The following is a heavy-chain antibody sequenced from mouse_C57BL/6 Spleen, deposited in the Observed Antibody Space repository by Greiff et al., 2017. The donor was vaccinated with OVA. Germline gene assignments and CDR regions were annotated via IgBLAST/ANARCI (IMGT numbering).Heavy chain of an antibody. CDR2: IYPGSGST. CDR1: GYTFTSYW. V-gene: IGHV1-55*01. J-gene: IGHJ3*01. CDR3: ARHPFAY. Sequence: QVQLKQPGAELVKPGASVKMSCKASGYTFTSYWLPWVKQRPGQGLEWIGDIYPGSGSTNYNEKFKSKATLTVDTSSSTAYMQLSSLTSEDTAVYYCARHPFAYWGQGTLVTVSA.